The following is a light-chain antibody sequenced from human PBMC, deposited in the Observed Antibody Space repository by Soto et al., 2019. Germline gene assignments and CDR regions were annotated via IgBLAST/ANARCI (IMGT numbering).Light chain of an antibody. CDR1: QSLLHSNGYNY. V-gene: IGKV2-28*01. Sequence: DIVMTQSPLSLPVTPGEPASISCRSSQSLLHSNGYNYLDWYLQKPGQSPHLLIYLVSNRASGVPDRFGGSGSGTDFSLKISRVEAEDVGVYYCMQALQTPVAFGQGTRLEIK. CDR3: MQALQTPVA. J-gene: IGKJ5*01. CDR2: LVS.